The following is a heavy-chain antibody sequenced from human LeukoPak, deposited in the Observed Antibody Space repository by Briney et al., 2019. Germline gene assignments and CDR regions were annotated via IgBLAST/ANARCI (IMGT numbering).Heavy chain of an antibody. CDR3: ARGDTIGGYYLDY. V-gene: IGHV3-74*01. D-gene: IGHD1-26*01. Sequence: GGSLRLSCAASGFTLSKYWMQWVRQVPGQGLVWVSHVNSDGTNTSSADSVKGRFTISRDTSENTLYLQMNSLRAEDTAVYYCARGDTIGGYYLDYWGQGTLVTVSS. CDR1: GFTLSKYW. J-gene: IGHJ4*02. CDR2: VNSDGTNT.